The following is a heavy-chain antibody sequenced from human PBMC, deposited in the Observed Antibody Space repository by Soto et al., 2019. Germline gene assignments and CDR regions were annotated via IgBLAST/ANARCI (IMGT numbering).Heavy chain of an antibody. V-gene: IGHV4-4*02. CDR2: IYHSGST. D-gene: IGHD6-19*01. J-gene: IGHJ5*02. CDR1: GGSLSSSNW. Sequence: SETLSLTCAVSGGSLSSSNWWSWVRQPPGKGLEWIGEIYHSGSTNYNPSLKSRVTISVDKSKNQFSLKLSSVTAADTAVYYCARSIAVAGSLRNWFDPWGQGTLVTVSS. CDR3: ARSIAVAGSLRNWFDP.